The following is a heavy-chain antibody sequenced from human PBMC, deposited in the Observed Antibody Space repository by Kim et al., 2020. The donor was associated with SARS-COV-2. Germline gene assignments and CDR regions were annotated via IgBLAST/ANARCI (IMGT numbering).Heavy chain of an antibody. V-gene: IGHV3-30*07. Sequence: GRFTIARDNSKNTLYLQMNSLRAEDTAVYYCARDLVYYGSGSYYIRGMDVWGQGTTVTVSS. J-gene: IGHJ6*02. D-gene: IGHD3-10*01. CDR3: ARDLVYYGSGSYYIRGMDV.